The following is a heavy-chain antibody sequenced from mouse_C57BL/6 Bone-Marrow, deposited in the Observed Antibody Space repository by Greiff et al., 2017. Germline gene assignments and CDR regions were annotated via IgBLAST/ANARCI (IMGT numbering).Heavy chain of an antibody. CDR2: IYPGSGST. CDR1: GYTFTSYW. V-gene: IGHV1-55*01. CDR3: ARRQLRREAY. J-gene: IGHJ3*01. Sequence: VQLLQPGAELVKPGASVKMSCKASGYTFTSYWITWVKQRPGQGLEWIGDIYPGSGSTNYNEKFKSKATLTVDTSSSTAYMQLRSLTSEDSAVYYCARRQLRREAYWGQGTLVTVSA. D-gene: IGHD3-2*02.